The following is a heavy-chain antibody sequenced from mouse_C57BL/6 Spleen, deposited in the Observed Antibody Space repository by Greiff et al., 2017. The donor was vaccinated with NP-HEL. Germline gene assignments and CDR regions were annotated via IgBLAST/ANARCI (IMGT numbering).Heavy chain of an antibody. CDR3: ARYIRRWYFDV. Sequence: EVQLVESGGGLVQPGGSLSLSCAASGFTFTDYYMSWVRQPPGKALEWLGFIRNKANGYTTEYSASVKGRFTSSRDNSQSILYLQMNALRAEDSATYYCARYIRRWYFDVWGTGTTVTVSS. V-gene: IGHV7-3*01. D-gene: IGHD2-12*01. CDR2: IRNKANGYTT. J-gene: IGHJ1*03. CDR1: GFTFTDYY.